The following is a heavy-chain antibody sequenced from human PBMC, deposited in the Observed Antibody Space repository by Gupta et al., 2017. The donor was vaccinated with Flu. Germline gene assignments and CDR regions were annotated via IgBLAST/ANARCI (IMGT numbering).Heavy chain of an antibody. J-gene: IGHJ4*02. CDR2: MSASDRNT. CDR3: ERGRGDTGDGHAND. Sequence: GFTCSNYELNWVRQAEGKGREWVADMSASDRNTYYADDGKGRVTISRDNAKSAGYMQMNSLRAEDSAVYYCERGRGDTGDGHANDWGQGTLVIVSS. D-gene: IGHD7-27*01. CDR1: GFTCSNYE. V-gene: IGHV3-48*03.